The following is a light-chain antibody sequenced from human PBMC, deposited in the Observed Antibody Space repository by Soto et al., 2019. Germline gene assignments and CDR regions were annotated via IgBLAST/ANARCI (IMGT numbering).Light chain of an antibody. CDR2: EGS. V-gene: IGLV2-23*01. CDR3: CSYAGSSTRVV. CDR1: SSDVGSYRL. Sequence: QSALTQPASVSGSPGQSITISCTGTSSDVGSYRLVSWYQQHPGKAPKLMIYEGSKRPSGVSNRFSGSKSVNTASLTISGLKAEDEADYYCCSYAGSSTRVVFGGGTQLTVL. J-gene: IGLJ2*01.